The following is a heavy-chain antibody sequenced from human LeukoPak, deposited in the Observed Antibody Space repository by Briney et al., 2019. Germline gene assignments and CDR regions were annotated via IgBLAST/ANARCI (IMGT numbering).Heavy chain of an antibody. Sequence: PSETLSLTCSVSGGSISDSSYYWGWIRQPPGKGLESIGRIYYTGSAHYNPSLKSRVTISIDTSRDQFSLKLNSVTAADTAVYYCTSLRNGWELTDWGQGTLVTVSS. D-gene: IGHD4-23*01. V-gene: IGHV4-39*01. J-gene: IGHJ4*02. CDR2: IYYTGSA. CDR3: TSLRNGWELTD. CDR1: GGSISDSSYY.